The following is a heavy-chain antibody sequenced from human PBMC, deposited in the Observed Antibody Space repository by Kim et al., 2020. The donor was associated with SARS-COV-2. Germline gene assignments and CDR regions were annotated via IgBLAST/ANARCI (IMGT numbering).Heavy chain of an antibody. D-gene: IGHD1-26*01. CDR3: ARGRYPRRVVDS. J-gene: IGHJ4*02. V-gene: IGHV4-34*01. Sequence: NYNPTLKCRVTIPVDTSKNQCSLRLSSVTAGNTALYYCARGRYPRRVVDSWGQGTLVTVSS.